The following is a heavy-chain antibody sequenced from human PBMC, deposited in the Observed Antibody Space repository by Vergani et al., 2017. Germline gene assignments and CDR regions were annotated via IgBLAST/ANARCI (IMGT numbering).Heavy chain of an antibody. V-gene: IGHV5-51*01. CDR3: TRHVPCGDGACLHFDH. D-gene: IGHD2-21*01. CDR1: ESSFISNE. Sequence: EVMLVQSGAEVKKPGASLKISCKYSESSFISNEISLFRQMSGKGLQWMGNINPIDSKIAYSPSFQGQAIMSLDKSITTAYLQWRSLKASDTAIYYCTRHVPCGDGACLHFDHWGQGTQVTVSS. J-gene: IGHJ4*02. CDR2: INPIDSKI.